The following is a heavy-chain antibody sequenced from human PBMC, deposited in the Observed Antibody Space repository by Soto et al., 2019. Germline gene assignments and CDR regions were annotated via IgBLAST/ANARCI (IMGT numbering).Heavy chain of an antibody. J-gene: IGHJ4*02. CDR3: ATSRFLEWLLCDF. V-gene: IGHV4-59*01. CDR2: IYYSGTT. Sequence: SETLSLTCTVSGGSISSYYWSWIRQPPGKGLEWIGYIYYSGTTNYNPSLKSRLDISVDTSKNQFSLNLNSVTTADTAVYYCATSRFLEWLLCDFWGQGILVTVSS. D-gene: IGHD3-3*01. CDR1: GGSISSYY.